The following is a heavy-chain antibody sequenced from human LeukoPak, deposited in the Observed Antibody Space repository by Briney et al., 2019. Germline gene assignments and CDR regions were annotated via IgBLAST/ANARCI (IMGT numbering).Heavy chain of an antibody. CDR1: GFTFSSYA. CDR3: AKYTSGWVNDY. Sequence: GGSLRLSCAASGFTFSSYAMHWVRQAPGKGLEWVAVISYDGSNKYYADSVKGRFTISRDNSKNTLSPQMNSLRAEDTALYYCAKYTSGWVNDYWGQGTLVTVSS. J-gene: IGHJ4*02. D-gene: IGHD6-19*01. V-gene: IGHV3-30*04. CDR2: ISYDGSNK.